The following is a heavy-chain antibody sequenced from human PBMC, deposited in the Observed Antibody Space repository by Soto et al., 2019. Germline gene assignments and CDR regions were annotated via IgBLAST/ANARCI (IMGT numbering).Heavy chain of an antibody. J-gene: IGHJ5*02. CDR2: ISGSGGST. Sequence: GALRLSCAASGFTFSSYAMSWVRQAPGKGLEWVSAISGSGGSTYYADSVKGRFTISRDNSKNTLYLQMNSLRAEDTAVYYCARDLMITMVRGVIISWGQGTLVTVSS. D-gene: IGHD3-10*01. CDR1: GFTFSSYA. V-gene: IGHV3-23*01. CDR3: ARDLMITMVRGVIIS.